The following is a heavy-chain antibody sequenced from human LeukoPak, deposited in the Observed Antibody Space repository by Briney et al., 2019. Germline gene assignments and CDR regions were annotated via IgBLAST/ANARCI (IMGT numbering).Heavy chain of an antibody. J-gene: IGHJ4*02. V-gene: IGHV3-9*03. CDR3: AKDIGYTSGQGMDY. CDR1: GFTFDDYA. CDR2: ISWNSGRS. D-gene: IGHD6-19*01. Sequence: GGSLRLSCAASGFTFDDYAMHWDRQAPGKGLEWVSGISWNSGRSDYADSVKGRFTISRDNAKNSLFLRMNSLRSEDMALYYCAKDIGYTSGQGMDYWGQGTLVTVSS.